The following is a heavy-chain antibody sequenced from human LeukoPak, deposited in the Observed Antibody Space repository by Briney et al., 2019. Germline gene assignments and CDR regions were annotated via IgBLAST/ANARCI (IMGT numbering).Heavy chain of an antibody. J-gene: IGHJ5*02. CDR3: ARVGSASGRVWFDP. CDR2: IYYSGST. V-gene: IGHV4-59*01. Sequence: PSETLSLTCTVSGGSISSYYWSWIRQPPGKGLEWIGYIYYSGSTSYNPSLKSRVTISIDTPKNQFSLKLSSVTAADTAVYYCARVGSASGRVWFDPWGQGTLVTVSS. CDR1: GGSISSYY. D-gene: IGHD3-10*01.